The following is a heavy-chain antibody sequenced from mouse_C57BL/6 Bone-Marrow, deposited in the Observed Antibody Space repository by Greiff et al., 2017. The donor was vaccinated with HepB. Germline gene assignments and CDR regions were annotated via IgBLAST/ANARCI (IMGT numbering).Heavy chain of an antibody. V-gene: IGHV1-81*01. D-gene: IGHD1-1*01. CDR3: ATYYYGSRAWFAY. J-gene: IGHJ3*01. Sequence: QVQLQQSGAELARPGASVKLSCKASGYTFTSYGISWVKQRTGQGLEWIGEIYPRSGNTYYNEKFKGKATLTADKSSSTAYMELRSLTSEDSAVYICATYYYGSRAWFAYWGQGTLVTVSA. CDR2: IYPRSGNT. CDR1: GYTFTSYG.